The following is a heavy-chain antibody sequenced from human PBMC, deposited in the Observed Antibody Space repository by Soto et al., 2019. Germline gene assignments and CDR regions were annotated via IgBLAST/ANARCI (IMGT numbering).Heavy chain of an antibody. Sequence: SETLSLTCAVYGGSFSGYYWSWIRQPPGKGLEWIGEINHSGSTNYNPSLKSRVTISVDTSKNQFSLKLSSVTAADTAVYYCARALTNPRLRWFGYWGQGTLVTVSS. V-gene: IGHV4-34*01. J-gene: IGHJ4*02. CDR2: INHSGST. CDR1: GGSFSGYY. D-gene: IGHD3-10*01. CDR3: ARALTNPRLRWFGY.